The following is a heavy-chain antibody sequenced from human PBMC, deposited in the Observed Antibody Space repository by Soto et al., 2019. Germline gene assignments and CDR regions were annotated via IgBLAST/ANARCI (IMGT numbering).Heavy chain of an antibody. CDR3: ARGGSCSSTSCYFGMRNHIYYYYGMDV. J-gene: IGHJ6*02. CDR2: IYYSGST. Sequence: ETLSLTCTVSGGSISSYYWSWIRQPPGKGLEWIGYIYYSGSTNYNPSLKSRVTISVDTSKNQFSLKLSSVTAADTAVYYCARGGSCSSTSCYFGMRNHIYYYYGMDVWGQGTTVTVSS. V-gene: IGHV4-59*01. CDR1: GGSISSYY. D-gene: IGHD2-2*01.